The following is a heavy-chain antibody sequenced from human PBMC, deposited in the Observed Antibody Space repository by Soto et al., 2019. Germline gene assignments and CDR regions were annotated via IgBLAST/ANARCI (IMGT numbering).Heavy chain of an antibody. D-gene: IGHD5-18*01. Sequence: QVQLVQSGAEVKKPGASVKVSCKASGYTFTSYAMHWVRQAPGQRLEWMGWINDGNGNTKHSQKFQGRVNITRDTSASPAYMELSSLRSEETAVYYCATHGEYGYGYAHKLDENDYTFHYMDVWGKGTTVTVSS. CDR1: GYTFTSYA. CDR3: ATHGEYGYGYAHKLDENDYTFHYMDV. CDR2: INDGNGNT. V-gene: IGHV1-3*01. J-gene: IGHJ6*03.